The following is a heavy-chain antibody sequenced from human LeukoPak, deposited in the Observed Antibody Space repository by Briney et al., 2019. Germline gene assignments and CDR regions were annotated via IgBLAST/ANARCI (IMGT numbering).Heavy chain of an antibody. CDR2: IIPILGIA. V-gene: IGHV1-69*04. J-gene: IGHJ4*02. CDR3: ATRGIAVADDY. CDR1: GGTFSSYA. Sequence: SVKVSCKASGGTFSSYAISWVRQALGRGLEWMGRIIPILGIANYAQKLQGRVTITADKFTSTAYMELSSLRSEDTAVYYCATRGIAVADDYWGQGTLVTVSS. D-gene: IGHD6-19*01.